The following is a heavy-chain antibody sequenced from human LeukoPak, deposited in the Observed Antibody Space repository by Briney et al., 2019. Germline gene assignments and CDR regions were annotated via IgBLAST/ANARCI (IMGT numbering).Heavy chain of an antibody. CDR1: GGSISSSCYY. Sequence: SETLSLTCTVSGGSISSSCYYWGWIRQPPGKGLEWIGSIYYSGSTYYNPSLKSRVTISVDTSKNQFSLKLSSVTAADTAVYYCARHRPYCGGDCYRYYFDYWGQGTLVTVSS. CDR3: ARHRPYCGGDCYRYYFDY. J-gene: IGHJ4*02. V-gene: IGHV4-39*01. CDR2: IYYSGST. D-gene: IGHD2-21*02.